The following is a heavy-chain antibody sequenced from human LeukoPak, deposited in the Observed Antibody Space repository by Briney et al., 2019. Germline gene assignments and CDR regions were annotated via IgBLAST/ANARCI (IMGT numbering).Heavy chain of an antibody. D-gene: IGHD1-26*01. CDR2: INPSGDRP. J-gene: IGHJ4*02. CDR3: ARDSGSYSADY. CDR1: GYTFNIHY. Sequence: GASVTVSCKASGYTFNIHYMHWVRQAPGQGLEWMGIINPSGDRPRYAQKFQGRVTMARDTSTSTVYMELSSLRSEDTAVYYCARDSGSYSADYWGQGTLVTVSS. V-gene: IGHV1-46*02.